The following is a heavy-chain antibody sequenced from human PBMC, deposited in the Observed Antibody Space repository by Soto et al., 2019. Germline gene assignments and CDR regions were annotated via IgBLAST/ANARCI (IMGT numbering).Heavy chain of an antibody. D-gene: IGHD3-22*01. Sequence: ASVKVSCKASGYTFTSYYMHWVRQAPGQGLEWMGIINPSGGSTSYAQKFQGRVTMTRDTSTSTVYMKLSSLRSEDTAVYYCARDRTMIVVALAYYFDYWGQGTLVTVSS. CDR2: INPSGGST. CDR1: GYTFTSYY. CDR3: ARDRTMIVVALAYYFDY. V-gene: IGHV1-46*01. J-gene: IGHJ4*02.